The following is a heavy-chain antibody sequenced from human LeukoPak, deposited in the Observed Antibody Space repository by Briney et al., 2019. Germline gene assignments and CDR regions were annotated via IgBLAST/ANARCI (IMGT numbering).Heavy chain of an antibody. J-gene: IGHJ4*02. V-gene: IGHV3-9*01. D-gene: IGHD3-22*01. CDR1: GFTFGDYA. CDR3: ARGDTSGYYYRFFDY. Sequence: PGRSLRLSCAASGFTFGDYAMHWVRHAPGKGLEWVSGISRNSDSIGYADSVKGRFTISRDNAKNSLYLQMNSLRAENTAVYYCARGDTSGYYYRFFDYWGQGTLVTVSS. CDR2: ISRNSDSI.